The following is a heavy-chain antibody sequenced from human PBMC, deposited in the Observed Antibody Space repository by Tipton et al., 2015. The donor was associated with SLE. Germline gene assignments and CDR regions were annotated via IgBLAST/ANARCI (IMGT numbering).Heavy chain of an antibody. CDR3: ARVAAVAGTKVYYGMDV. Sequence: TLSLTCTVSGGSISSYYWSWIRQSPGKGLEWVGSIYHSGSTYYNPSLKSRVTISVDTSKNQFSLRLSSVTAADTAVYYCARVAAVAGTKVYYGMDVWGQGTTVTVSS. V-gene: IGHV4-38-2*02. CDR2: IYHSGST. CDR1: GGSISSYY. D-gene: IGHD6-19*01. J-gene: IGHJ6*02.